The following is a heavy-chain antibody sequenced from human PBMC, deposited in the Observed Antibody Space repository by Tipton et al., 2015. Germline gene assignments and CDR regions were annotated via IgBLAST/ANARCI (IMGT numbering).Heavy chain of an antibody. Sequence: SLRLSCAASGFSFSDHAISWVRQAPGKGLEWVSVISGDGKIAYYADSVRGRFTMSRDNSRNTLYLQTNSLRADDTAVYYCATSTVTTRLNAFDIWGQGTMVTVSS. D-gene: IGHD4-17*01. J-gene: IGHJ3*02. CDR1: GFSFSDHA. CDR2: ISGDGKIA. V-gene: IGHV3-23*01. CDR3: ATSTVTTRLNAFDI.